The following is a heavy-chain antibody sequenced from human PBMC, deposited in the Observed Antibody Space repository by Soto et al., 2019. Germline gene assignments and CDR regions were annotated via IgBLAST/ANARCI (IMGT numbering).Heavy chain of an antibody. CDR2: IYYSGST. CDR3: ARDMRSGSYGYYYYYGMDV. D-gene: IGHD1-26*01. V-gene: IGHV4-30-4*01. J-gene: IGHJ6*02. Sequence: SETLSLTCTVSGGSISSGDYYWSWIRQPPGKGLEWIGYIYYSGSTYYNPSLKSRVTISVDTSKNQFSLKLSSVAAADTAVYYCARDMRSGSYGYYYYYGMDVWGQGTTVTVSS. CDR1: GGSISSGDYY.